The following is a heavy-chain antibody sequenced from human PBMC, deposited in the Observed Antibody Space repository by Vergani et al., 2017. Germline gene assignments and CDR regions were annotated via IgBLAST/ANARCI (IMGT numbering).Heavy chain of an antibody. V-gene: IGHV1-18*01. D-gene: IGHD3-3*01. CDR1: RYPFSRYG. Sequence: QAQLVQSGAEVKKPGASVRVSCKASRYPFSRYGISWVRQAPGQGLEWMGWISAYSGETRYARSLQGRVTMTTDASTNTAYRSLRSLRSDDTAIYYCSRGGFYTSRNDFKFYGLGVWGQGTTVTVTS. J-gene: IGHJ6*02. CDR2: ISAYSGET. CDR3: SRGGFYTSRNDFKFYGLGV.